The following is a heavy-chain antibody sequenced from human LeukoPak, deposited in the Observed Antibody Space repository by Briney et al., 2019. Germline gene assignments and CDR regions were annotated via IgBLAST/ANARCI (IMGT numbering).Heavy chain of an antibody. D-gene: IGHD1-14*01. Sequence: SETLSLTCTVSGGSISSYYWSWIRQPPGKGLEWIGYIYYSGSTNYNPSLKSRVTISVDTSKNQFFLKLDSVTAADTAVYYCARLIGSSTVADYWGQGTLVTVSS. CDR1: GGSISSYY. V-gene: IGHV4-59*08. J-gene: IGHJ4*02. CDR2: IYYSGST. CDR3: ARLIGSSTVADY.